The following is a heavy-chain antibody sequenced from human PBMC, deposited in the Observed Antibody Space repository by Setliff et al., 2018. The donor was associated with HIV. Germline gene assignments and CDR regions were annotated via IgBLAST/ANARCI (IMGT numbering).Heavy chain of an antibody. J-gene: IGHJ2*01. V-gene: IGHV4-38-2*02. D-gene: IGHD6-19*01. CDR3: ARTRTIAVAGPPPEWYFDL. Sequence: SETLSLTCTVSGGSISSGFYWGWIRQPPGKGLEWIGNIYHSGNTDYNPSLKSRVTISVDTSKNQFSLKLRSVTAADTAVYYCARTRTIAVAGPPPEWYFDLWGRGTLVTVSS. CDR2: IYHSGNT. CDR1: GGSISSGFY.